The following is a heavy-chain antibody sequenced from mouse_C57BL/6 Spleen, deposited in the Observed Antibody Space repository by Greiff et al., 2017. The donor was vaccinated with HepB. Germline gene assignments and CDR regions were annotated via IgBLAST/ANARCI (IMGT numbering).Heavy chain of an antibody. J-gene: IGHJ2*01. CDR1: GFTFSDYY. D-gene: IGHD1-1*01. CDR2: INYDGSST. V-gene: IGHV5-16*01. CDR3: ARRDYYGSSPFDY. Sequence: EVKLMESDGGLVQPGSSMKLSCTASGFTFSDYYMAWVRQVPEKGLEWVANINYDGSSTYYLESLKSRFIISRDNAKNILYLQMISLKSEDTATYYCARRDYYGSSPFDYWGQGTTLTVSS.